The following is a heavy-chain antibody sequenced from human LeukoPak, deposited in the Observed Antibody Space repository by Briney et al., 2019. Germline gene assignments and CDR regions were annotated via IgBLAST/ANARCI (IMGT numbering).Heavy chain of an antibody. CDR2: ISSSSSYT. CDR1: GFTFSDYY. J-gene: IGHJ5*02. D-gene: IGHD4-17*01. V-gene: IGHV3-11*06. CDR3: ARSTVTNWLDP. Sequence: GGSLRLSCAASGFTFSDYYMSWIRQAPGKGLEWVSYISSSSSYTNYADSVKGRFTISRDNAKNSLYLQMNSLRAEDTAVYYCARSTVTNWLDPWGQGTLVTVSS.